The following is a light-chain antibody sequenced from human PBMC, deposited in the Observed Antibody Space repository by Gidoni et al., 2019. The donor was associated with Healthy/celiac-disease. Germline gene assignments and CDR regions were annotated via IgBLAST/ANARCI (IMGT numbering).Light chain of an antibody. CDR3: QQYNNWPYT. CDR2: GAS. J-gene: IGKJ2*01. V-gene: IGKV3-15*01. Sequence: EIVLTQSPPTLAVSPGERATLCCRASQSVSSNLAWYQQKPGQAPRILIYGASTRATGIPARFSGSGSGTEFTLTISSLQSEDFAVYYCQQYNNWPYTFGQETKLEIK. CDR1: QSVSSN.